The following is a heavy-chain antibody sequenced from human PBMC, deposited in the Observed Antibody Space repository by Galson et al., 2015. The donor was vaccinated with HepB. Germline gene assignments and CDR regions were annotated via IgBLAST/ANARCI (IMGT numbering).Heavy chain of an antibody. CDR3: ARGFLPAAGTGDAFDI. D-gene: IGHD6-13*01. CDR1: GFTFSSYG. J-gene: IGHJ3*02. CDR2: IWYDGSNK. Sequence: SLRLSCAASGFTFSSYGMHWVRQAPGKGLEWVAVIWYDGSNKYYADSVKGRFTISRDNSKNTLYLQMNSLRAEDTAVYYCARGFLPAAGTGDAFDIWGQGTMVTVSS. V-gene: IGHV3-33*01.